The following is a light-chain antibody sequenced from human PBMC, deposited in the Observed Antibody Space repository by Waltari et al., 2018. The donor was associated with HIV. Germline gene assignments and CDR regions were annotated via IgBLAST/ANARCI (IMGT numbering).Light chain of an antibody. Sequence: QSALTQPASVSGSPGQSVTVSCTGTTRAVGNFKFVSWYQVCPNMPPKLMIYDVSKRPSGVSNRFSGSKSGNTASLTISGLQAEDEADYYCCSYAGSSTYVFGTGTKVTVL. V-gene: IGLV2-23*02. CDR3: CSYAGSSTYV. J-gene: IGLJ1*01. CDR2: DVS. CDR1: TRAVGNFKF.